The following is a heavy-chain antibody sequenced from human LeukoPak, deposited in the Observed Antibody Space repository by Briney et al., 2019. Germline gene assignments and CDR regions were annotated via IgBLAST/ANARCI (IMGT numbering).Heavy chain of an antibody. V-gene: IGHV4-59*11. CDR1: GGSISTHY. Sequence: SETLSLTCTVSGGSISTHYWSWIRQPPGKGLEWIGYIYYSGSTNYNPSLKSRVTISVDTSKNHFSLKLSSVTAADTAVYYCARDRWGSSYFDYWGQGTLVTVSS. CDR2: IYYSGST. D-gene: IGHD3-16*01. CDR3: ARDRWGSSYFDY. J-gene: IGHJ4*02.